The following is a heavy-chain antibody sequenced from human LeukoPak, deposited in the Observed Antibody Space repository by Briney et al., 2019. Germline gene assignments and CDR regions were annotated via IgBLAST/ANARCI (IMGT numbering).Heavy chain of an antibody. V-gene: IGHV1-69*13. CDR3: ASSGVLVVPAAIQPYNWFDP. CDR1: GGTFSSYA. J-gene: IGHJ5*02. CDR2: IIPIFGTA. Sequence: SVKVSCKASGGTFSSYAISWVRQAPRQGLEWMGGIIPIFGTANYAQKFQGRVTITADESTSTAYMELSSLRSEDTAVYYCASSGVLVVPAAIQPYNWFDPWGQGTLVTVSS. D-gene: IGHD2-2*01.